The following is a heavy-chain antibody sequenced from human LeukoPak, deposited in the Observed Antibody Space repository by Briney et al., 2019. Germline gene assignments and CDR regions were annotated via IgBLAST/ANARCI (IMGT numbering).Heavy chain of an antibody. J-gene: IGHJ4*02. V-gene: IGHV3-21*01. D-gene: IGHD1-26*01. Sequence: PGGSLRLSCAASGFTFSSYSMNWVRQAPGKGLEWVSSISSSSSYIYYADSVKGRFTISRDNAKNSLYLQMNSLRAEDTAVYYCARDLGSGSYSGYFDYWGQGTLVTVSS. CDR3: ARDLGSGSYSGYFDY. CDR2: ISSSSSYI. CDR1: GFTFSSYS.